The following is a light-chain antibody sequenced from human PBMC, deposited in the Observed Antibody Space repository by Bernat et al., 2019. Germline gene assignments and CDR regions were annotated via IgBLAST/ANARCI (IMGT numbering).Light chain of an antibody. CDR1: QSISSY. V-gene: IGKV1-39*01. CDR3: QQSYSTQYT. Sequence: DIQMTQSPSSLSASVGDRVTITCRASQSISSYLNWYQQKPGKAPKPLIYAASSLQSGVPSRFSGSGSGTEFTLTISSLQPEDFATYYCQQSYSTQYTFGQGTKLEIK. CDR2: AAS. J-gene: IGKJ2*01.